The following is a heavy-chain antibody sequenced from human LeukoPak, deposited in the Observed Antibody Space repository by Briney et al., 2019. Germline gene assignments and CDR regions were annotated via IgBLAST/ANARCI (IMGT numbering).Heavy chain of an antibody. Sequence: GGSLRLSCTTSGFTVTNYWMHWVCQAPGKGLVWVSRINSDGSNTNYAGSVKGRFTISRDNARNTLYLQMNSLRAEDTAVYYCAGGLSDYYYTVGYWGQGTLVTVSS. CDR2: INSDGSNT. CDR3: AGGLSDYYYTVGY. D-gene: IGHD3-22*01. V-gene: IGHV3-74*01. CDR1: GFTVTNYW. J-gene: IGHJ4*02.